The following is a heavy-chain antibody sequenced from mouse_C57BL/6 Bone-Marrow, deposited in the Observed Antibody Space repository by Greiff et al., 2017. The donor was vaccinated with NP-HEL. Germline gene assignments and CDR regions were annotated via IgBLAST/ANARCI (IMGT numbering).Heavy chain of an antibody. Sequence: QVQLKQPGAELVKPGASVKLSCKASGYTFTSYWMHWVKQRPGQGLEWIGMIHPNSGSTNYNEKFKSKATLTVDKSSSTAYMQLSSLTSEDSAVYYCAREGYYGSRYYFDYWGQGTTLTVSS. CDR3: AREGYYGSRYYFDY. J-gene: IGHJ2*01. CDR1: GYTFTSYW. CDR2: IHPNSGST. V-gene: IGHV1-64*01. D-gene: IGHD1-1*01.